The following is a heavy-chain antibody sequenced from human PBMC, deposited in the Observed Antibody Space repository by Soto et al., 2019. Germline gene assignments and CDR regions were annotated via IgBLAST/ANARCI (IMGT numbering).Heavy chain of an antibody. CDR1: GFTFSSYA. Sequence: QVQLVESGGGVVQPGRSLRLSCAASGFTFSSYAMHWVRQAPGKGLEWVAVISYDGSNKYYADSVKGRFTISRDNSKNTLYLQMNSLRAEDTAVYYCARDRRAYCTNGVCYSRIASPGMDVWGQGTTVTVSS. V-gene: IGHV3-30-3*01. CDR3: ARDRRAYCTNGVCYSRIASPGMDV. D-gene: IGHD2-8*01. CDR2: ISYDGSNK. J-gene: IGHJ6*02.